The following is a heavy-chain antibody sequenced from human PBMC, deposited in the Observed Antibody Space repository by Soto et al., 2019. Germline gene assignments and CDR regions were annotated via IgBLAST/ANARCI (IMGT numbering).Heavy chain of an antibody. V-gene: IGHV3-13*01. D-gene: IGHD3-10*02. J-gene: IGHJ4*02. Sequence: EVQLVESGGGLVQPGRSLRLSCAASGFTFSSYDMHWVRQVIGKGLEWVSTIGTAGDTYYFGSVEARFTISRERAKNSLTLQINNLRAADTALCYCVRGILVRLIDFWGQGTLVTVSS. CDR3: VRGILVRLIDF. CDR1: GFTFSSYD. CDR2: IGTAGDT.